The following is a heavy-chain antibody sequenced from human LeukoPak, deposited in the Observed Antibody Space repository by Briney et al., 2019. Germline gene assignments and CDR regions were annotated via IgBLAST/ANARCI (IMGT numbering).Heavy chain of an antibody. J-gene: IGHJ6*03. CDR2: IRYDGSNK. D-gene: IGHD2-15*01. CDR3: AKDWRRIVVVGPITRHGNYMDV. Sequence: GGSLRLSCEASGFTFSNYGMHWVRQAPGKGLEWVEFIRYDGSNKYFADSLKGRFTISRDNSKNTLYLQMNSLRPEDTAVYYCAKDWRRIVVVGPITRHGNYMDVWGKGTTVTISS. CDR1: GFTFSNYG. V-gene: IGHV3-30*02.